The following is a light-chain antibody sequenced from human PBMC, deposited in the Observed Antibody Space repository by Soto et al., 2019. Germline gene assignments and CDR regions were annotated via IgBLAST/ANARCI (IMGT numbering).Light chain of an antibody. CDR2: TTS. J-gene: IGKJ2*01. Sequence: DIQLTQFPSFLSASVGDRVTITCRASQGIRSYLAWYQQKPGKAPKLLIHTTSTLQSGVPSRFSCGGSATEFTLTISSLQPEDFATYYCQQLNSYPSTFGQGTKLEIK. CDR3: QQLNSYPST. V-gene: IGKV1-9*01. CDR1: QGIRSY.